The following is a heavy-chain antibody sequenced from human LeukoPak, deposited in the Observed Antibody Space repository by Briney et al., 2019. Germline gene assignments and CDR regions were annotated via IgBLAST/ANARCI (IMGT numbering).Heavy chain of an antibody. Sequence: PGRSLRLSCAASGFTFDDYAMHWVRQAPGKGLEWVSGISWNSDSIGYADSVKGRFTISRDNAKNSLYLQMNSLRAEDTALYYCAKDSRALYCSGGSCFSRFDPWGQGTLVTVSS. J-gene: IGHJ5*02. CDR2: ISWNSDSI. CDR3: AKDSRALYCSGGSCFSRFDP. CDR1: GFTFDDYA. V-gene: IGHV3-9*01. D-gene: IGHD2-15*01.